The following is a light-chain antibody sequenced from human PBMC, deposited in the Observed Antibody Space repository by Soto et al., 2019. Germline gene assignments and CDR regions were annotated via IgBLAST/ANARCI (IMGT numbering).Light chain of an antibody. J-gene: IGLJ2*01. CDR3: QTWGSGIVV. V-gene: IGLV4-69*01. Sequence: QLVLPQSHSASASLGASVNLTCTLSSARSTYAIAWHQQQPEKGPRYLMKLNSDGSHSKGDGIPDRFSGSSSGAERYLNISSFQSEDEADYYCQTWGSGIVVFGGGTKLTAL. CDR2: LNSDGSH. CDR1: SARSTYA.